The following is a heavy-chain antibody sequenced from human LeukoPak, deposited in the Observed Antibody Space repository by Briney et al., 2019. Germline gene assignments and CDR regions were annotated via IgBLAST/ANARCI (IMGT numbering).Heavy chain of an antibody. D-gene: IGHD6-13*01. V-gene: IGHV4-59*01. J-gene: IGHJ4*02. CDR1: GGSISSYY. Sequence: KPSETLSLTCTVSGGSISSYYWSWIRQPPGKGLEWIGYIYYSGSTNYNPSLKSRVTISVDTSKNQFSLKLSSVTAADTAVYYCARGAAGGSGGIDYWGQGTLVTVSS. CDR3: ARGAAGGSGGIDY. CDR2: IYYSGST.